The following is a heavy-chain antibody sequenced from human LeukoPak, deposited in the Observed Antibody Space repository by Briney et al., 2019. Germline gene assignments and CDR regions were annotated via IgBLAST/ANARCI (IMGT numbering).Heavy chain of an antibody. J-gene: IGHJ5*02. Sequence: GGSLRLSCAASGFTFSSYSMNWVRQAPGKGLEWVSYISSSSSTIYYADSVKGRFTISRDNAKNSLYLQMNGLRAEDTAVYYCARATSDFVVVPAAYNWFDPWGQGTLVTVSS. CDR1: GFTFSSYS. V-gene: IGHV3-48*01. CDR3: ARATSDFVVVPAAYNWFDP. CDR2: ISSSSSTI. D-gene: IGHD2-2*01.